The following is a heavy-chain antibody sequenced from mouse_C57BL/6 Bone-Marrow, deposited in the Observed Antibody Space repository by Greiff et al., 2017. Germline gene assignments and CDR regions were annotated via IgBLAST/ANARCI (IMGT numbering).Heavy chain of an antibody. V-gene: IGHV1-19*01. CDR3: ARSEGTYYFDY. D-gene: IGHD2-14*01. Sequence: EVQLQQSGPVLVKPGASVKMSCKASGYTFTDYYMNWVKQSHGKSLEWIGVINPYNGGTSYNQKFKGKATLTVDKSSSTAYMELNSLTSEDSAVYYCARSEGTYYFDYWGQGTTLTVSS. CDR2: INPYNGGT. J-gene: IGHJ2*01. CDR1: GYTFTDYY.